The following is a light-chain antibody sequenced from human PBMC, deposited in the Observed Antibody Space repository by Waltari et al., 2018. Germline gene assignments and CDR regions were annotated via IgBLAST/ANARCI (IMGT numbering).Light chain of an antibody. V-gene: IGLV2-8*01. Sequence: QSALTQPPSASGSPGQSVTISCTGTSSDIGGFPNYVSWYQQRPGKAPKLMIYEVAKRPSGVPDRFSGSKSGNTASLTVSGLQAEDEADYYCSSFAGSNILLFGGGTKLTVL. CDR3: SSFAGSNILL. J-gene: IGLJ3*02. CDR2: EVA. CDR1: SSDIGGFPNY.